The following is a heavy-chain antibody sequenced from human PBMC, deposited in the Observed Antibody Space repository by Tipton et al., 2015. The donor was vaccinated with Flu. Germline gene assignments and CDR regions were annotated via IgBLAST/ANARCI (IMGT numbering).Heavy chain of an antibody. CDR2: IYYSGST. Sequence: TLSLTCTMSGGAINSYYWSWIRQPPGKGLEWIGRIYYSGSTNYNPSLESRVTMSADTSKSEFSLKLRSVTAADTAMYYCAGLGLLPHRRYRGQGTPVAVSS. V-gene: IGHV4-59*01. J-gene: IGHJ4*02. CDR3: AGLGLLPHRRY. CDR1: GGAINSYY. D-gene: IGHD3-3*01.